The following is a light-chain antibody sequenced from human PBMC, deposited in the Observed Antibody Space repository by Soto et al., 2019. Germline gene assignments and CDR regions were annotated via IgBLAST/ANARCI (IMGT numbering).Light chain of an antibody. J-gene: IGLJ2*01. V-gene: IGLV2-23*02. CDR3: CSYAGSSTFV. CDR2: EVS. CDR1: SSDVGSYNL. Sequence: QSVLTQPASVSGSPGQSITISCTGTSSDVGSYNLVSWYQQHPGKAPKLMIYEVSKRPSGVSTRFSGSKSGNTASLTISGLQAEDADYYYCCSYAGSSTFVFGGGTKVTVL.